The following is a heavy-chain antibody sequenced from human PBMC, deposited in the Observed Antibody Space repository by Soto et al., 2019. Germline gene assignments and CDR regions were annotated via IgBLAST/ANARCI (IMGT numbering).Heavy chain of an antibody. Sequence: QVQLVESGGGVVQPGRSLRLSCAASGFTFSSYAMHWVRQAPGKGLEWVAVISYDGSNKYYADSVKGRFTISRDNSKNTLYLQMNSLRAEDTAVYYCARDYYRFNSGYGFSMDVWGPGTTVTVSS. CDR2: ISYDGSNK. V-gene: IGHV3-30-3*01. J-gene: IGHJ6*02. D-gene: IGHD5-12*01. CDR1: GFTFSSYA. CDR3: ARDYYRFNSGYGFSMDV.